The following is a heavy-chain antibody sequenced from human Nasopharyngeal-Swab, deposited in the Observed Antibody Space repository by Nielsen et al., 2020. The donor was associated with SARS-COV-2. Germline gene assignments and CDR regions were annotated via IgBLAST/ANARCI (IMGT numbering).Heavy chain of an antibody. V-gene: IGHV3-21*01. CDR2: ISSSSSYI. Sequence: GESLKISCAASGFTFSSYSMNWVRQAPGKGLEWVSSISSSSSYIYYADSVKGRFTISRDNAKNSLYLQMNSLRAEDTAVYYCARGEACSGGSCHSWSRRLYYYYGMDVWGQGTTVTVSS. CDR1: GFTFSSYS. CDR3: ARGEACSGGSCHSWSRRLYYYYGMDV. J-gene: IGHJ6*02. D-gene: IGHD2-15*01.